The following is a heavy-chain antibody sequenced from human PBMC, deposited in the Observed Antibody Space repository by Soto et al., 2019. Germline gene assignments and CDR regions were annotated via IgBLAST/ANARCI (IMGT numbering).Heavy chain of an antibody. J-gene: IGHJ6*02. Sequence: GGSLRLSCAAPGFTFSNYAMNWVRQAPGKGLEWVSVISGSGGGAYYADSVQGRFTISRDNSKNTLYLQMNSLRAEDTAIYYCVREGSGWYSRGSFDVWGQGTTVTVSS. CDR2: ISGSGGGA. V-gene: IGHV3-23*01. CDR3: VREGSGWYSRGSFDV. D-gene: IGHD6-19*01. CDR1: GFTFSNYA.